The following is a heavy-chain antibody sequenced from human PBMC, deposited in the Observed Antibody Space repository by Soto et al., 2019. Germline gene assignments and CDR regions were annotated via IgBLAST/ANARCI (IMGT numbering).Heavy chain of an antibody. V-gene: IGHV2-5*02. CDR1: GFSLSSSGVG. Sequence: QITLKESGPTLVKPTQTLTLTCTFSGFSLSSSGVGVGWIRQPPGKALEWLALIYWDNYKQYSPSQKNRFTITNDTAKNQVVLTRSKMEPVDTGTYYCARVMGHGTLGVFDNCGQGPVLTVST. J-gene: IGHJ4*02. CDR3: ARVMGHGTLGVFDN. CDR2: IYWDNYK. D-gene: IGHD3-16*01.